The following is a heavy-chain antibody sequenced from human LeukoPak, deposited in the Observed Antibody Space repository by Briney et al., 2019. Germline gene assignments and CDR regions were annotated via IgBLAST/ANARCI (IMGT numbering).Heavy chain of an antibody. J-gene: IGHJ4*02. D-gene: IGHD5-24*01. Sequence: GGSLTLSCAASGCTFSSFSINWVRQAPGGGLEWVSSISSTSSYIYYIDSVQGRFTISRDNAKHSLYMQMNSLRAEDTAVYYCARMRDDNLDYWGQGTLVTVSS. CDR1: GCTFSSFS. CDR3: ARMRDDNLDY. CDR2: ISSTSSYI. V-gene: IGHV3-21*01.